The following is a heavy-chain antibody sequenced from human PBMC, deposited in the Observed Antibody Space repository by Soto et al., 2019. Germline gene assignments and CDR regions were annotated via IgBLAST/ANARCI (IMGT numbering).Heavy chain of an antibody. D-gene: IGHD2-21*01. V-gene: IGHV1-69*01. CDR3: ARAALHESEPSRAYSFDY. CDR1: GGTFDSYD. CDR2: IIPGLFKR. J-gene: IGHJ4*02. Sequence: QVQLVQSVAEVKKPGSSVKVSCKLYGGTFDSYDVTWVRQVPGRGLEWMGGIIPGLFKRNYTKKVPGRVTITVDEAANTSDSELNRLTSEDTAVYYGARAALHESEPSRAYSFDYWGQGTLVNVS.